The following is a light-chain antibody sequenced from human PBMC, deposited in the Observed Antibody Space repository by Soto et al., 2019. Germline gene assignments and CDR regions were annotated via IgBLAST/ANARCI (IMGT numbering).Light chain of an antibody. J-gene: IGKJ3*01. CDR1: QTLRNK. CDR3: RQHDDWPFT. Sequence: IVLTQSPGTLSVSPGERVILSCRASQTLRNKLAWYQQKPGQAPRLLIYGGFTRATGIPARFSGSGSGTELTLTIHRLHAEEFGIYYCRQHDDWPFTFGTGTNLDLK. CDR2: GGF. V-gene: IGKV3-15*01.